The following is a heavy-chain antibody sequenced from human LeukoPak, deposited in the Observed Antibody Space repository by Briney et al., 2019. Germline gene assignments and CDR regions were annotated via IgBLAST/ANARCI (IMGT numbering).Heavy chain of an antibody. CDR2: IKQDGSEV. Sequence: GGSLRLSCVGSGFTFSSHWMSWVRQAPGKGLEWVANIKQDGSEVDYVDSVKGRFTTSRDNAKNSLFLQMNSLRAEDTAVYYCERDFIWGQGTLVTVSS. J-gene: IGHJ4*02. CDR3: ERDFI. CDR1: GFTFSSHW. D-gene: IGHD3-10*01. V-gene: IGHV3-7*05.